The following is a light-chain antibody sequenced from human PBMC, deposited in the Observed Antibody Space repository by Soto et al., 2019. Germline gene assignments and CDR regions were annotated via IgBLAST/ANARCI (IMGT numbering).Light chain of an antibody. V-gene: IGLV2-11*01. CDR2: DVS. CDR1: SSDVGGYKY. J-gene: IGLJ1*01. Sequence: QSALTQPRSVSGSPGQSVTISCTGTSSDVGGYKYVSWYQQHPGKAPKLMIYDVSKRPSGVPDRFSGSKSGNTASLTISGLQAEDGADYYCYSYAGSYTNVFGTGTKVTVL. CDR3: YSYAGSYTNV.